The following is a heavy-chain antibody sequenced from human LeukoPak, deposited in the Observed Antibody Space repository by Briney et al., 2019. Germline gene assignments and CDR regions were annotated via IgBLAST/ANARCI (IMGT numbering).Heavy chain of an antibody. V-gene: IGHV3-48*01. J-gene: IGHJ4*02. Sequence: QSGGSLRLSCAASGFTFSSYSMNWVRQAPGKGLEWVSYISSSSSTIYYADSVKGRFTISRDNAKNSLYLQMNSLRAEDTAVYYCARDHSNIRRSLNQIDYWGQGTLVTVSS. CDR1: GFTFSSYS. CDR2: ISSSSSTI. CDR3: ARDHSNIRRSLNQIDY. D-gene: IGHD6-13*01.